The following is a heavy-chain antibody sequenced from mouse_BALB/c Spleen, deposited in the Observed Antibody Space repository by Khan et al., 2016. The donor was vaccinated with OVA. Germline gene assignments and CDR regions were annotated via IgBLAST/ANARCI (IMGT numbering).Heavy chain of an antibody. D-gene: IGHD1-1*01. J-gene: IGHJ2*01. CDR1: GYTFTSYW. CDR2: TNPTNGRT. Sequence: QVQLQQSGAELVKAGASVKMSCKASGYTFTSYWMHWVKQRLGQGLEWFAETNPTNGRTYYNEKFKSKATLTVDKSSSTAYMLIRGPTFEDSAVYYCARIKKIVATYFDYWGQGTTLTVSS. CDR3: ARIKKIVATYFDY. V-gene: IGHV1S81*02.